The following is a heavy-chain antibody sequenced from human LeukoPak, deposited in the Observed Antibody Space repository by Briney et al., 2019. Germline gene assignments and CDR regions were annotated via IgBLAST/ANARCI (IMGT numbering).Heavy chain of an antibody. CDR3: ARERDTAMVPPFDY. CDR1: GGTFSSYA. Sequence: SVKVSCKASGGTFSSYAISWVRQAPGQGLEWMGRIIPIFGTANYAQKFQGRVTITTDESTSTAYMELSSLRSEDTAVYYCARERDTAMVPPFDYWGQGTLVTVSS. J-gene: IGHJ4*02. D-gene: IGHD5-18*01. CDR2: IIPIFGTA. V-gene: IGHV1-69*05.